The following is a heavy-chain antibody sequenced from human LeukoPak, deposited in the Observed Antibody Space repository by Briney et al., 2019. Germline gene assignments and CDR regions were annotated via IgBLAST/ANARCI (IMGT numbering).Heavy chain of an antibody. CDR3: ARGPYCSGGSCYSLGAFDV. J-gene: IGHJ3*01. CDR1: GITFNTYA. D-gene: IGHD2-15*01. CDR2: ISYDGSNK. V-gene: IGHV3-30*04. Sequence: GRSLRLSCTASGITFNTYAMQWVRQAPGKGLEWLAAISYDGSNKYYADSVKGRFTISRDNSKNTLYIQMSSLSAEDTAVYYCARGPYCSGGSCYSLGAFDVWGQGTMVTVSS.